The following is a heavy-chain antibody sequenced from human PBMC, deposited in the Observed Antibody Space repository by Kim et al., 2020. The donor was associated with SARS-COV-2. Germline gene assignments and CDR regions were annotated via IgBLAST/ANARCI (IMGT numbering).Heavy chain of an antibody. CDR3: ARGVRFGELPHYYYYYGMDV. D-gene: IGHD3-10*01. CDR1: GYTFTGYY. V-gene: IGHV1-2*04. J-gene: IGHJ6*02. CDR2: INPNSGGT. Sequence: ASVKVSCKASGYTFTGYYMHWVRQAPGQGLEWMGWINPNSGGTNYAQKFQGWVTMTRDTSISTAYMELSRLRSDDTAVYYCARGVRFGELPHYYYYYGMDVWGQGTTVTVSS.